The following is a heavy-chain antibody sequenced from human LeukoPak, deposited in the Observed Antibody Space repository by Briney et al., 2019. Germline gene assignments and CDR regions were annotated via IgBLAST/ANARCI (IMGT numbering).Heavy chain of an antibody. V-gene: IGHV3-30-3*01. J-gene: IGHJ4*02. CDR1: GFTFSSYA. CDR3: ARESIGDYLHY. Sequence: GGSLRLSCAASGFTFSSYAMHWVRQAPGKGLEWVAVISYDGSNKYYAGSVKGRFTISRDNSKNTLYLQMNSLRAEDTAVYYCARESIGDYLHYWGQGTLVTVSS. CDR2: ISYDGSNK. D-gene: IGHD4-17*01.